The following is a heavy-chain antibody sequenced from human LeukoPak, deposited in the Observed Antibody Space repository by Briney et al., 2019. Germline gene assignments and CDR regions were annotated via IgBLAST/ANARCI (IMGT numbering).Heavy chain of an antibody. CDR2: ISGSGGST. CDR1: GFIFSSYG. Sequence: GGTLRLSCVASGFIFSSYGMSWVRQAPGKGLEWVSAISGSGGSTYYADSVKGRFTISRDNAKNSLYLQMNSLRAEDTAVYYCANPGIAVAGWYWGQGTLVTVSS. D-gene: IGHD6-19*01. J-gene: IGHJ4*02. V-gene: IGHV3-23*01. CDR3: ANPGIAVAGWY.